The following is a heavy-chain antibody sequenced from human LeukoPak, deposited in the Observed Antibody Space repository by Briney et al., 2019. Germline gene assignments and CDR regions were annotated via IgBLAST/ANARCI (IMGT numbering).Heavy chain of an antibody. D-gene: IGHD1-26*01. CDR2: INPSGGST. Sequence: ASVKVSCKASGYTFTSYYMHWVGQAPGQGLEWMGIINPSGGSTSYAQKFQGRVTMTRDMSTSTVYMELSSLRSEDTAVYYCARSFVRGATDHNWFDPWGQGTLVTVSS. V-gene: IGHV1-46*01. CDR1: GYTFTSYY. J-gene: IGHJ5*02. CDR3: ARSFVRGATDHNWFDP.